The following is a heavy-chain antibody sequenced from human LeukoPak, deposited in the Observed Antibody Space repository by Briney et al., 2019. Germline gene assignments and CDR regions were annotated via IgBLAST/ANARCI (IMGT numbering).Heavy chain of an antibody. Sequence: SETLSLTCTVSGGSISSYYWSWIRQPAGKGLEWIGRIYTSGSTNYNPSLKSRVTMSVDTSKNQFSLKLSSVTAADTAVYYCATHWNYYDSSGYFDYWGQGTLVTVSS. CDR3: ATHWNYYDSSGYFDY. J-gene: IGHJ4*02. CDR1: GGSISSYY. V-gene: IGHV4-4*07. D-gene: IGHD3-22*01. CDR2: IYTSGST.